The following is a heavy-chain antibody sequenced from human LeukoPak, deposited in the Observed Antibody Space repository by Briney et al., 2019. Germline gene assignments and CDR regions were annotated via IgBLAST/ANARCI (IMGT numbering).Heavy chain of an antibody. D-gene: IGHD3-22*01. CDR2: ISGSGGST. CDR1: GFTFSSYA. CDR3: AKTPIVYDSSGYYDS. V-gene: IGHV3-23*01. Sequence: AGGSLRLSGAASGFTFSSYAMSWVRQAPGKGLEWVSAISGSGGSTYYADSVKGRFTISRDNSKNTLYLQMNSLRAEDTAVYYCAKTPIVYDSSGYYDSWGQGTLVTVSS. J-gene: IGHJ5*01.